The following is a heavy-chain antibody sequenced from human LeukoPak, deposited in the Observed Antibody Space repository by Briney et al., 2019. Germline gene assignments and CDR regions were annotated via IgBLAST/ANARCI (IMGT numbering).Heavy chain of an antibody. CDR1: GFTFSSYS. D-gene: IGHD1-26*01. CDR2: ISSSSSYI. V-gene: IGHV3-21*01. Sequence: GGSLRLSCAASGFTFSSYSMNWVRQAPGKGLEWVSSISSSSSYIYHADSVKGRFTISRDNAKNSLYLQMNSLRAEDTAVYYCARESGELLLDYWGQGTLVTVSS. J-gene: IGHJ4*02. CDR3: ARESGELLLDY.